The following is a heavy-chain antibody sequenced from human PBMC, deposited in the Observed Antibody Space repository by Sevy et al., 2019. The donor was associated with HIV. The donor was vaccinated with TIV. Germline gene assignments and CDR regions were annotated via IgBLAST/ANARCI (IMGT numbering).Heavy chain of an antibody. CDR3: GRLLGSTEFGYYFDY. Sequence: ASVKVSCKASGYTFTSYGLSWVRQAPGQGLEWMGGIRPYNGNTDYAQKLQGRVTVTTDTSTTTAYMELRSLRSDDTALYYCGRLLGSTEFGYYFDYWGQGTLVTVSS. CDR1: GYTFTSYG. D-gene: IGHD1-26*01. CDR2: IRPYNGNT. V-gene: IGHV1-18*01. J-gene: IGHJ4*02.